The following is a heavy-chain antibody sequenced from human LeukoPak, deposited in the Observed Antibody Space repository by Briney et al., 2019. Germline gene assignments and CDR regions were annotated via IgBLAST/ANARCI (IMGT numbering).Heavy chain of an antibody. CDR2: LKRKTDGGTT. CDR1: GFPFSNAW. J-gene: IGHJ4*02. V-gene: IGHV3-15*01. Sequence: GGPLTLSCTASGFPFSNAWVSWPPRAPGRGGEGVGCLKRKTDGGTTDYAAPVKGRFTISRDDSKNTLYLQMNSLKTEDTAVYYCTTDLVPITMIVVVDYWGQGTLVTVSS. D-gene: IGHD3-22*01. CDR3: TTDLVPITMIVVVDY.